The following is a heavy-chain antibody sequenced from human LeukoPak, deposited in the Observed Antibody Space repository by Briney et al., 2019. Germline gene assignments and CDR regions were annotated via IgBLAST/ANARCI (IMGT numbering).Heavy chain of an antibody. D-gene: IGHD3-10*01. CDR3: ARGRYYGSGSYYKREAYFDY. CDR2: INHSGST. J-gene: IGHJ4*02. V-gene: IGHV4-34*01. CDR1: GGSFSGYY. Sequence: SETLSLTCAVYGGSFSGYYWSWIRQPPGKGLESIGEINHSGSTNYNPSLKSRVTISVDTSKNQFSLKLSSVTAADTAVYYCARGRYYGSGSYYKREAYFDYWGQGTLVTVSS.